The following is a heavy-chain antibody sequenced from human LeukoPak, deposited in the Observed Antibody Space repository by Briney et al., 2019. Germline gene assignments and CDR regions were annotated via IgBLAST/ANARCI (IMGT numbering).Heavy chain of an antibody. CDR3: VRDPDSHYYDSSGYDYYFDY. J-gene: IGHJ4*02. Sequence: GGSLRLSCAASGFTFSSYEMNWVRQAPGKGLEWVSYISSSGSTIYYADSVKGRFTISRDNAKNSLYLQMNSLRAEDTAVYYCVRDPDSHYYDSSGYDYYFDYWGQGTLVTVSS. CDR2: ISSSGSTI. CDR1: GFTFSSYE. D-gene: IGHD3-22*01. V-gene: IGHV3-48*03.